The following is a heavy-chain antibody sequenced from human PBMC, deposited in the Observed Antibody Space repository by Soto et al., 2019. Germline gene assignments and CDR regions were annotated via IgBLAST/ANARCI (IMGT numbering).Heavy chain of an antibody. J-gene: IGHJ4*02. D-gene: IGHD5-18*01. CDR3: ARGFGSYGSPYFDY. CDR1: GGSISSYY. CDR2: IYYSGST. V-gene: IGHV4-59*01. Sequence: SETLSLTCTVSGGSISSYYWSWIRQPPGKGLEWIGYIYYSGSTNYNPSLKSRVTISVDTSKNQFSLKLTSVTAADTAVYYCARGFGSYGSPYFDYWGQGTLVTVS.